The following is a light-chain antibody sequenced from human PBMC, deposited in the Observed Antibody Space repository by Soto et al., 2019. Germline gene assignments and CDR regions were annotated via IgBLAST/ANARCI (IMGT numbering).Light chain of an antibody. CDR2: GSN. Sequence: QAVLTQSPSASGTPGQRVTMSCSGSRSNIGSNSVSWYQQLPGTVPKLLIYGSNERPLGVPDRFSGSKSGTSASLAISRLKSGDEAHYSCAVWDDGRDAWMFGGGPSSPS. J-gene: IGLJ3*02. V-gene: IGLV1-44*01. CDR3: AVWDDGRDAWM. CDR1: RSNIGSNS.